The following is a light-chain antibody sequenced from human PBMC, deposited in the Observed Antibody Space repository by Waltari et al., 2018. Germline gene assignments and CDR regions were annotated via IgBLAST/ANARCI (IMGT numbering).Light chain of an antibody. V-gene: IGKV3-20*01. CDR1: QSVSRG. CDR2: GAS. CDR3: QHYVRLPVT. J-gene: IGKJ1*01. Sequence: SCRASQSVSRGLAWYQQKPGRAPRLLIYGASSRATGIPDRFSGSGSGTDFSLTISRLEPEDFAVYYCQHYVRLPVTFGQGTKVEIK.